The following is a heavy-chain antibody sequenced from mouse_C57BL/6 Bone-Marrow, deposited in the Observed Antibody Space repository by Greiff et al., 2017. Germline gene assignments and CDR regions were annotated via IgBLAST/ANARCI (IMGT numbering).Heavy chain of an antibody. CDR1: GYTFTSYG. J-gene: IGHJ2*01. CDR2: IYPRSGNT. D-gene: IGHD2-5*01. Sequence: VQLQQSGAELARPGASVKLSCKASGYTFTSYGISWVKQRTGQGLEWIGEIYPRSGNTYYNEKFKGKATLTADKSSSTAYMELRSLTSADSAVYFCARRGYSNFYFDDWGQGTTLTVSS. V-gene: IGHV1-81*01. CDR3: ARRGYSNFYFDD.